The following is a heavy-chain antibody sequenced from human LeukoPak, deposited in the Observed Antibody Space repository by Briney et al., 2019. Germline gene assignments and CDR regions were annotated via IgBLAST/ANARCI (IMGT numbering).Heavy chain of an antibody. J-gene: IGHJ4*02. CDR1: GYTFTSYY. CDR2: INPSGGST. CDR3: AREILDRTAYYFDY. Sequence: GASVKVSCKASGYTFTSYYLHWVRQAPGQGLEWMGIINPSGGSTSYAQKFQGRVTMTRDTSTSTVYMELSSLRSEDTAVYYCAREILDRTAYYFDYWAREPWSPSPQ. V-gene: IGHV1-46*01. D-gene: IGHD2/OR15-2a*01.